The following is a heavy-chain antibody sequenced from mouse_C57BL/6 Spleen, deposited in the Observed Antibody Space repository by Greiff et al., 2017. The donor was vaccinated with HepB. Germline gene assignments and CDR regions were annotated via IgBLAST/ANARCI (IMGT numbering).Heavy chain of an antibody. CDR1: GYSFTDYN. J-gene: IGHJ4*01. D-gene: IGHD2-3*01. CDR2: INPNYGTT. CDR3: ARSGIYDGYHEGMDY. V-gene: IGHV1-39*01. Sequence: EVQLMESGPELVKPGASVKISCKASGYSFTDYNMNWVKQSNGKSLEWIGVINPNYGTTSYNQKFKGKATLTVDQSSSTAYMQLNSLTSEDSAVYYCARSGIYDGYHEGMDYWGQGTSVTVSS.